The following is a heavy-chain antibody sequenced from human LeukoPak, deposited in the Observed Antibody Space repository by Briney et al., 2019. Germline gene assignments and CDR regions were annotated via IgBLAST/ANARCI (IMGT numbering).Heavy chain of an antibody. CDR2: IIPIFGTP. Sequence: SVKVSCKASGGTFSIYAINWVRQAPGPGLEWMGGIIPIFGTPNHAPKFQGRVTITADKSTSVVYMELRSLRSEDTAVYYCAEEDHGDALGRWGQGTLVTVSS. D-gene: IGHD4-17*01. J-gene: IGHJ4*02. CDR3: AEEDHGDALGR. V-gene: IGHV1-69*06. CDR1: GGTFSIYA.